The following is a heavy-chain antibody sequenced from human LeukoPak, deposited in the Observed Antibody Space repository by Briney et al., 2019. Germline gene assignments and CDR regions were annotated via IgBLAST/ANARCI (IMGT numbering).Heavy chain of an antibody. Sequence: PSETLSLTCTVPGGSISSYYWSWIRQPPGKGLEWIGYIYSGRTNYNPSLKSRVTISVDTSKIQFSLKLSSVTAADTAVYYCARDRGQVDSIRGGGFDIWVEGTMVTVPS. CDR2: IYSGRT. D-gene: IGHD3-3*02. CDR1: GGSISSYY. J-gene: IGHJ3*02. V-gene: IGHV4-59*12. CDR3: ARDRGQVDSIRGGGFDI.